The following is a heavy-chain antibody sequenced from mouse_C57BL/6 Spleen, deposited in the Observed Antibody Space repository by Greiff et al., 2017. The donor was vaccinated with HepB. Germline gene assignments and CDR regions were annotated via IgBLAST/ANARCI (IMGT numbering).Heavy chain of an antibody. CDR2: INYDGSST. CDR3: AREGLSGAMDY. D-gene: IGHD6-2*01. Sequence: EVKLQESEGGLVQPGSSMKLSCTASGSTFSDYYMAWVRQVPEKGLEWVANINYDGSSTYYLDSLKSRFIISRDNAKNILYLQMSSLKSEDTATYYCAREGLSGAMDYWGQGTSVTVSS. J-gene: IGHJ4*01. CDR1: GSTFSDYY. V-gene: IGHV5-16*01.